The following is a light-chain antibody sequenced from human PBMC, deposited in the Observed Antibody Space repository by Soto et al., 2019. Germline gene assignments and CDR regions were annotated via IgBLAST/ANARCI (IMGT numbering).Light chain of an antibody. CDR2: AAS. V-gene: IGKV1-9*01. Sequence: DIQLTQSPSFLSASVGDRVTITCRASQGISSYLAWYQQKPGKAPKLLISAASTLQSGVPSRFSGSGSGTEFTLTISSLQPEDFATYYCQQFNSYPSFGGGTKV. J-gene: IGKJ4*01. CDR3: QQFNSYPS. CDR1: QGISSY.